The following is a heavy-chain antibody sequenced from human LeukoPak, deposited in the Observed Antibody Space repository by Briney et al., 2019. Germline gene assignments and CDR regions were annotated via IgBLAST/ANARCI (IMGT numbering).Heavy chain of an antibody. J-gene: IGHJ4*02. D-gene: IGHD3-22*01. Sequence: SETLSLTCTVSGVSISSSSYYWGWIRQPPGKGLEWIGSIYYSGSTYYNPSLKSRVTISVDTSKNQFSLKLSSVTAADTAVYYCARRVRYYDSSGYYFADLFDYWGQGTLVTVSS. CDR1: GVSISSSSYY. CDR3: ARRVRYYDSSGYYFADLFDY. V-gene: IGHV4-39*01. CDR2: IYYSGST.